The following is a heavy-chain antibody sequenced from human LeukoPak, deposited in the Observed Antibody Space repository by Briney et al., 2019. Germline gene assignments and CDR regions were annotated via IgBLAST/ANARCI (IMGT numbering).Heavy chain of an antibody. D-gene: IGHD3-22*01. Sequence: GGSLRLSCAASGFTFSSYSMNWVRQAPGKGLEWVSSISSSSSSIYYADSVKGRFTISRDNAKNSLYLQMNSLRAEDTAVYYCARDNYYDSSGYRSDAFDIWGQGTMVTVSS. CDR3: ARDNYYDSSGYRSDAFDI. V-gene: IGHV3-21*01. J-gene: IGHJ3*02. CDR2: ISSSSSSI. CDR1: GFTFSSYS.